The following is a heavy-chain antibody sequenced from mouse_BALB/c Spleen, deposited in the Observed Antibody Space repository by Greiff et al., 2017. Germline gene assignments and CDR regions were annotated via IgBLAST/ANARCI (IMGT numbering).Heavy chain of an antibody. CDR2: ISSGSSTI. V-gene: IGHV5-17*02. CDR3: ARSGPYYFVY. CDR1: GFTFSSFG. J-gene: IGHJ2*01. Sequence: EVKVVESGGDLVKPGGSWKLSCAASGFTFSSFGMHWVRQAPEKGLEWVAYISSGSSTIYYADTVKGRFTISRDNPKNTLFLQMTSLRSEDTAMYYCARSGPYYFVYWGQGTTLTVSS.